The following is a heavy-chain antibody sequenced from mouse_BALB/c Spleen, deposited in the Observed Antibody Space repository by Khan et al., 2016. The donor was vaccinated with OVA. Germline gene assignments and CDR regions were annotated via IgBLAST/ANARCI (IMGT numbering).Heavy chain of an antibody. CDR3: ARGNYYWYYFDY. CDR2: ISYSGST. D-gene: IGHD1-1*01. CDR1: GYSITSNYA. V-gene: IGHV3-2*02. J-gene: IGHJ2*02. Sequence: EVQLQESGPGLVKPSQSLSLTCTVTGYSITSNYAWNWIRQFPGNKLEWMGYISYSGSTTYNPSLKSRISITRDTSKNQFFLQLKSVTTEDTATSYCARGNYYWYYFDYWGQGTSLTVSS.